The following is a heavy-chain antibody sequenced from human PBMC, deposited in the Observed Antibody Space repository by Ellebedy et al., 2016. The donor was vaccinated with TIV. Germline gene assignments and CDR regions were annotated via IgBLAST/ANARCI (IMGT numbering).Heavy chain of an antibody. CDR3: ARDRKGYSGSHP. CDR1: GYTFTSYD. J-gene: IGHJ5*02. Sequence: ASVKVSXXASGYTFTSYDINWVRQATGQGLEWMGWMNPNSGNTGYAQRFQGRVTMTRNTSISTAYMELSSLRSEDTAVYYCARDRKGYSGSHPWGQGTLVTVSS. CDR2: MNPNSGNT. V-gene: IGHV1-8*01. D-gene: IGHD1-26*01.